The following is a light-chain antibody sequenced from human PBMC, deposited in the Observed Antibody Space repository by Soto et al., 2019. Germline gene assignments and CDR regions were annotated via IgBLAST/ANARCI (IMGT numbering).Light chain of an antibody. Sequence: QSALTQPASVSGSPGQSITISCTGTSRDVGGYNYVSWYQQHPGKAPKLMLYEVSNRSSGVSYRFSGSQSANTASLTISGLQAEDEADYYCSSYTSSATLVFGGGTELTVL. V-gene: IGLV2-14*01. CDR2: EVS. J-gene: IGLJ2*01. CDR1: SRDVGGYNY. CDR3: SSYTSSATLV.